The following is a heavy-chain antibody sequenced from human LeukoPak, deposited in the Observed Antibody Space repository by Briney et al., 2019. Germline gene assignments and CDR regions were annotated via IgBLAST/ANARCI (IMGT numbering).Heavy chain of an antibody. V-gene: IGHV3-23*01. Sequence: GGSLRLSCAASGFTFSSYAMSWVRQAPGEGLEWVSGISGSGGSTYYADSVKGRFTISRDNSKNTLYLQMYSLRAEDTAVYYCAKSATVHYDYLWGSYRDYYWGQGTLVTASS. J-gene: IGHJ4*02. CDR1: GFTFSSYA. CDR3: AKSATVHYDYLWGSYRDYY. CDR2: ISGSGGST. D-gene: IGHD3-16*02.